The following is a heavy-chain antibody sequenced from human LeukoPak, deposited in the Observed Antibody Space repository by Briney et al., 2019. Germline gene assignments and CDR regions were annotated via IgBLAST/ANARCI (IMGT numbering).Heavy chain of an antibody. CDR2: ISGSGDNT. Sequence: PGGSLRLSCAASGFTFCSYVLSWVREAPGKGLEWVSGISGSGDNTYYADSVKGRFTISRDNSKNTLYVQVNSLGTEDTAAYYCAKDQRSESPHYLDSWGQGTLVTVSS. D-gene: IGHD1-14*01. CDR3: AKDQRSESPHYLDS. CDR1: GFTFCSYV. V-gene: IGHV3-23*01. J-gene: IGHJ4*02.